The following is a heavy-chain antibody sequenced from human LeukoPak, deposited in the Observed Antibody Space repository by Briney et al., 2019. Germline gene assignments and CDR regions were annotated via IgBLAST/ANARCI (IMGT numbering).Heavy chain of an antibody. J-gene: IGHJ3*02. D-gene: IGHD2-2*02. CDR2: IYTSGST. CDR3: ASYTGNDAFDI. V-gene: IGHV4-61*02. CDR1: GGSISSGSYY. Sequence: SQTLSLTCTVSGGSISSGSYYWSWIWQPAGAGLEWIGRIYTSGSTNYNPSLKSRVTISVDTSKNQFSLKLSSVTAADTAVYYCASYTGNDAFDIWGQGTMVTVSS.